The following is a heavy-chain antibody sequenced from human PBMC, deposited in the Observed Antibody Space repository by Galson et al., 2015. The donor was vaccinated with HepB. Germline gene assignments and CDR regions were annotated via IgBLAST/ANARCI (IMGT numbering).Heavy chain of an antibody. D-gene: IGHD6-13*01. CDR3: ARLGNSSSWYTYSHYFDY. J-gene: IGHJ4*02. CDR2: INHSGST. CDR1: GGSFSGYY. Sequence: ETLSLTCAVYGGSFSGYYWSWIRQPPGKGLEWIGEINHSGSTNYNPSLKRRVTISVDTSKNQFSLKLSSVTAADTAVYYCARLGNSSSWYTYSHYFDYWGQGTLVTVSS. V-gene: IGHV4-34*01.